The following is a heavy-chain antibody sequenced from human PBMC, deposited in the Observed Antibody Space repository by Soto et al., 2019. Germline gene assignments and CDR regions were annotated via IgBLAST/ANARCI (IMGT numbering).Heavy chain of an antibody. J-gene: IGHJ6*02. D-gene: IGHD3-3*02. V-gene: IGHV1-69*13. Sequence: SVKVSCKASGGTFSSYAISWVRQAPGQGLEWMGGIIPIFGTENYAQKFQGRVTITADESTSTAYMELSSLRSEDTAVYYCAGHIGSDYYYYYGMDVWGQGTTVTV. CDR2: IIPIFGTE. CDR1: GGTFSSYA. CDR3: AGHIGSDYYYYYGMDV.